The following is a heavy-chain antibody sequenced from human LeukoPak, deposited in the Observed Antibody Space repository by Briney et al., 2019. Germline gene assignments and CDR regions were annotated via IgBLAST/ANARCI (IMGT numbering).Heavy chain of an antibody. J-gene: IGHJ4*02. D-gene: IGHD2-2*01. V-gene: IGHV3-21*01. Sequence: PGGSLRLSCAASGFTFSSYSMNWVRQAPGKGLEWVSSISSSSSYIYYAASVKGRFTISRDNAKNSLYLEMNSLRAEDTAVYYCARVGYCSSTSCHDFDYWGQGTLVTVSS. CDR2: ISSSSSYI. CDR1: GFTFSSYS. CDR3: ARVGYCSSTSCHDFDY.